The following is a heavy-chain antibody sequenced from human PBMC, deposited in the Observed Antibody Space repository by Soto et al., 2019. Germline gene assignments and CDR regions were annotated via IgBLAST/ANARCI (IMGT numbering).Heavy chain of an antibody. D-gene: IGHD6-19*01. V-gene: IGHV3-30-3*01. CDR2: ISHDGINK. CDR3: ARDMYSSDYFVTWFEP. Sequence: QVRLVESGGGVVQPGRSLRLSCTASGFSFSSYAMYWFRQPPGKGLEWVAVISHDGINKHYADSVKGRVTVSRDNSNHSLDLQLNSLRGEDTAMYYCARDMYSSDYFVTWFEPWGKGTLVTVSS. CDR1: GFSFSSYA. J-gene: IGHJ5*02.